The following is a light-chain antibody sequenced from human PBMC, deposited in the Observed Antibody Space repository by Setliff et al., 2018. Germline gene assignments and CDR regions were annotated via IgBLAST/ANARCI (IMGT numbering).Light chain of an antibody. CDR1: GTYNY. Sequence: QCALTQPASVSGSPGQSITISCTGTGTYNYVSWYQQHPGKAPQLIIYDVTNRPSGVSNRFSASKSGNTASLTISGLQPEDDADYYCSSYTSNSTYVFGTGTKVTVL. J-gene: IGLJ1*01. V-gene: IGLV2-14*03. CDR2: DVT. CDR3: SSYTSNSTYV.